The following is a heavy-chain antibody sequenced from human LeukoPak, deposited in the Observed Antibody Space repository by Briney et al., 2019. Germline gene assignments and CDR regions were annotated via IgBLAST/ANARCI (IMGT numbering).Heavy chain of an antibody. CDR2: ISAYNGNT. CDR3: ARCQVFGWQWLVHWFDP. CDR1: GYTFTSYG. Sequence: ASVKVSCKASGYTFTSYGISWVRQAPGQGLEWMGWISAYNGNTNYAQKLQGRVTMTTDASTSTAYMELRSLRSDDTAVYYCARCQVFGWQWLVHWFDPWGQGTLVTVSS. J-gene: IGHJ5*02. V-gene: IGHV1-18*01. D-gene: IGHD6-19*01.